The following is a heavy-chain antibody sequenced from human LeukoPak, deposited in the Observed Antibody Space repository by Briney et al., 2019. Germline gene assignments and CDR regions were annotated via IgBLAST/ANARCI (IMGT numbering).Heavy chain of an antibody. CDR1: GFTFTTYA. J-gene: IGHJ6*02. V-gene: IGHV3-23*01. CDR3: ARGSYGMDV. CDR2: VSKSDGTT. Sequence: PGGSLRLSCAASGFTFTTYAMSWVRQAPGKGLEWVSSVSKSDGTTYYADSVKGRLTISRDNSKNTLHLQMNGLRAEDTAVYYCARGSYGMDVWGQGTTATVSS.